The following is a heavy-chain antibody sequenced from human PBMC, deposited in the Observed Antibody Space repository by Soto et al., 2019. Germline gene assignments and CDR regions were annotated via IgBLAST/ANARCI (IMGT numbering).Heavy chain of an antibody. Sequence: GASVKVSCKASGFTFTSSAVQWVRQARGQRLEWIGWIVVGSGNTNYAQKFQERVTITRDMSTSTAYMELSSLRSEDTAVYYCAADEGRNYDILTGYPTRTRGFDPWGQGTLVTVSS. D-gene: IGHD3-9*01. J-gene: IGHJ5*02. CDR1: GFTFTSSA. V-gene: IGHV1-58*01. CDR2: IVVGSGNT. CDR3: AADEGRNYDILTGYPTRTRGFDP.